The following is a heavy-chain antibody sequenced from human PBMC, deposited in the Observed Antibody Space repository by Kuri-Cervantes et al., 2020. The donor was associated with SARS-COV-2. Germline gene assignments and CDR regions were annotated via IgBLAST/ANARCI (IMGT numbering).Heavy chain of an antibody. CDR1: GFTFSGSA. CDR2: INPDGSYT. CDR3: VRDGDHWNFDY. D-gene: IGHD1-1*01. Sequence: GGSLRLSCAASGFTFSGSAMHWVRQAPGKGLVWVSRINPDGSYTNNADSVKGRFTLSRDNAKNMLFLQMNSLRAEDTAVYYCVRDGDHWNFDYRGQGTLVTVSS. J-gene: IGHJ4*02. V-gene: IGHV3-74*01.